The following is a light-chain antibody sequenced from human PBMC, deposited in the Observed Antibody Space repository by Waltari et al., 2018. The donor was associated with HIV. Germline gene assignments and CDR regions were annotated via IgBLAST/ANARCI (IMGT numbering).Light chain of an antibody. Sequence: QSALTQPAFVSGSRGESITISCTGTGSDVGGYNYVSWYQQQPGKAPKRFMYAVSNRHSGVSNRFCGYKSGNTASLTVSGLQTEDEADDYCSTYTNRVTWVFGGGTRLTVL. V-gene: IGLV2-14*01. CDR1: GSDVGGYNY. CDR3: STYTNRVTWV. CDR2: AVS. J-gene: IGLJ3*02.